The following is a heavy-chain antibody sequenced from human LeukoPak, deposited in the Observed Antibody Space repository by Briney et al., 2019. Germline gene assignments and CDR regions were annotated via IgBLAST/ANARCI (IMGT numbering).Heavy chain of an antibody. Sequence: QAGGSLRLSCAASGFTFSSYGMHWVRQAPGKGLEWVAVIWYDGSNKYYADSVKGRFTISRDNSKNTLYLQMNSLRAEDTAVYYCAREQYGDHFDYWGQGTLVTVSS. V-gene: IGHV3-33*01. CDR3: AREQYGDHFDY. CDR1: GFTFSSYG. CDR2: IWYDGSNK. D-gene: IGHD4-17*01. J-gene: IGHJ4*02.